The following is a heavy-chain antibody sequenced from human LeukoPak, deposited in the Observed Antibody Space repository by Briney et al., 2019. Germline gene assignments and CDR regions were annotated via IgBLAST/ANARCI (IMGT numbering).Heavy chain of an antibody. D-gene: IGHD3-3*01. CDR1: GFTFSSYA. CDR2: ISGSGETT. Sequence: GGSLRPSCAASGFTFSSYAMSWVRQAPAKGLEWVATISGSGETTHYADSVKGRFTISRDNSKNALYLQMSSLRAEDTAVYFCAKARFLVGVVMMPWGQGTQVTVSS. V-gene: IGHV3-23*01. CDR3: AKARFLVGVVMMP. J-gene: IGHJ4*02.